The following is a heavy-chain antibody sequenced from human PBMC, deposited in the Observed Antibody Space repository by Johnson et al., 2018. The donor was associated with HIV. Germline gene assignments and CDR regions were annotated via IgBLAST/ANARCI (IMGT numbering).Heavy chain of an antibody. V-gene: IGHV3-20*04. J-gene: IGHJ3*02. CDR1: GFTFDDYG. D-gene: IGHD3-22*01. CDR3: ARDQGNYYDSSGKPKRAFDI. CDR2: INWNGGST. Sequence: VQLVESGGGVVRPGGSLRLSCAASGFTFDDYGMSWVRQAPGKGLEWVSGINWNGGSTGYADSVKGRFTISRDNAKNSLYLHMNSLRAEDTALYYCARDQGNYYDSSGKPKRAFDIWGQGTMVTVSS.